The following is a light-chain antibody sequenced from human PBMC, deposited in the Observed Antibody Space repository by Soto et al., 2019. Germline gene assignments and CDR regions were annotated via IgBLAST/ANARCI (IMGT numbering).Light chain of an antibody. CDR1: QGIGSY. CDR2: AAS. V-gene: IGKV1-9*01. Sequence: DIQLTQSPSFLSASVGDRVTITCRASQGIGSYLAWYHQRPGKAPKLLIYAASTLQSGVPSRFSGSGSGTEFTLTISSLQPDDFATYYCQQYNSYSWTFGQGTKVDIK. CDR3: QQYNSYSWT. J-gene: IGKJ1*01.